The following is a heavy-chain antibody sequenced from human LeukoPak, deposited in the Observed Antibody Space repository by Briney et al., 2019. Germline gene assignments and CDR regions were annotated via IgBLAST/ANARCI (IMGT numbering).Heavy chain of an antibody. CDR3: AREELVLRFLEWLLLGLDY. D-gene: IGHD3-3*01. CDR1: GYTFIGYY. V-gene: IGHV1-2*02. J-gene: IGHJ4*02. Sequence: GASVKVSCKASGYTFIGYYMHWVRQAPGQGLEWMGWIDPKSGATKYARDFQGRVTMTRDTSISTAYMELSRLRSDDTAVYYCAREELVLRFLEWLLLGLDYWGQGTLVTVSS. CDR2: IDPKSGAT.